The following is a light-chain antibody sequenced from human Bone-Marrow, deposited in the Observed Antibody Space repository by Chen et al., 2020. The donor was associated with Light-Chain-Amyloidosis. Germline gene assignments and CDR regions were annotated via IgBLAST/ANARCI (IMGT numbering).Light chain of an antibody. CDR1: DLPTKY. CDR2: RDT. Sequence: SYELTQPPSVSVAPGQTARITCSGDDLPTKYAYWYQQKPGQAPVLVIHRDTERPSGISERFSGSSSGPTSPLTISVVQAADEADYHCQSADSSGTYEVIVGGGTKLTVL. J-gene: IGLJ2*01. V-gene: IGLV3-25*03. CDR3: QSADSSGTYEVI.